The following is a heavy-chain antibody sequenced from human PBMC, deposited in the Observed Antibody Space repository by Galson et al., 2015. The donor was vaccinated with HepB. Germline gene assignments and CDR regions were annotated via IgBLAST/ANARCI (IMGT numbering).Heavy chain of an antibody. J-gene: IGHJ3*02. V-gene: IGHV3-48*01. CDR1: GFTFSSYS. Sequence: SLRLSCAASGFTFSSYSMNWVRQAPGKGLEWVSYISSSSSTIYYADSVKGRFTISRDNAKNSLYLQMNSLRAEDTAVYYCARRTGEHQNDAFDIWGQGTMVTVSS. CDR2: ISSSSSTI. CDR3: ARRTGEHQNDAFDI. D-gene: IGHD7-27*01.